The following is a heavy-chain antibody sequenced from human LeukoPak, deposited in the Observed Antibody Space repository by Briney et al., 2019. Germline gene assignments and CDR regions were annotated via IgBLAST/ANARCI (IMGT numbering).Heavy chain of an antibody. J-gene: IGHJ4*02. Sequence: GGSLRLSCTASGFTFSTYAMTWVRQAPGQGLEWVSTISDYGGTTFYADSVKGRFTISRDNSKNTLYVQMNSLRAEDTAVYYCAKGGLGTAMVLYYWGQGTLVTVSS. CDR2: ISDYGGTT. D-gene: IGHD5-18*01. CDR1: GFTFSTYA. CDR3: AKGGLGTAMVLYY. V-gene: IGHV3-23*01.